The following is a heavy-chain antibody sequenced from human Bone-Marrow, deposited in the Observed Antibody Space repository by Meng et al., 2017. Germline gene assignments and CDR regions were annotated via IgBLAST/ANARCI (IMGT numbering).Heavy chain of an antibody. CDR1: GGSISSGGYY. CDR3: ARDRGGLLRYFDQRYYFDY. V-gene: IGHV4-31*03. CDR2: IYYSGST. D-gene: IGHD3-9*01. J-gene: IGHJ4*02. Sequence: LRLSCTVSGGSISSGGYYWSWIRQHPGKGREWIGYIYYSGSTYYNPSLKSRVTISVDTSKNQFSLKLSSVTAADTAVYYCARDRGGLLRYFDQRYYFDYWGQGTLVTVSS.